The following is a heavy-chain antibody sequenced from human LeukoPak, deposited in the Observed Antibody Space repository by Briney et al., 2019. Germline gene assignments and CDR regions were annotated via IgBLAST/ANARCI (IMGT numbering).Heavy chain of an antibody. CDR2: ISWNSGSI. J-gene: IGHJ4*02. CDR1: GFTFDDYA. Sequence: GRSLRLSCAASGFTFDDYAMHRVLQAPGKGLEWVSGISWNSGSIGYADSVKGRFTISRDNAKNSLYLQMNSLRAEDTALYYCAKRAGTQDYFDYWGQGTLVTVSS. CDR3: AKRAGTQDYFDY. V-gene: IGHV3-9*01. D-gene: IGHD6-19*01.